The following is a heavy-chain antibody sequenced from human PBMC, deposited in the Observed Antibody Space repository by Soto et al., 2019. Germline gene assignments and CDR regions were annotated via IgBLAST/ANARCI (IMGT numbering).Heavy chain of an antibody. Sequence: XVSLRLSCAASGFTLNNYWMHWVREAPGKGLVWVSRINNDGSSTAYADPVKGRFTISRGNAKNTLYLQMNSLRAEDTAIYYCARDLGGPDYWGQGTLVTVSS. V-gene: IGHV3-74*01. CDR2: INNDGSST. CDR1: GFTLNNYW. CDR3: ARDLGGPDY. J-gene: IGHJ4*02. D-gene: IGHD3-16*01.